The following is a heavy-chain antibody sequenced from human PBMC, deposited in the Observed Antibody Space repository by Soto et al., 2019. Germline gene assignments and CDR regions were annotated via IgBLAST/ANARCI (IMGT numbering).Heavy chain of an antibody. CDR3: ARIPSYSSSWYDHYYYMDV. CDR2: ISSSSSYI. CDR1: GFTFSSYS. D-gene: IGHD6-13*01. J-gene: IGHJ6*03. Sequence: GGSLRLSCAASGFTFSSYSMNWVRQAPGKGLEWVSSISSSSSYIYYADSVKGRFTISRDNAKNSLYLQMNSLRAEDTAAYYCARIPSYSSSWYDHYYYMDVWGKGTTVTVSS. V-gene: IGHV3-21*01.